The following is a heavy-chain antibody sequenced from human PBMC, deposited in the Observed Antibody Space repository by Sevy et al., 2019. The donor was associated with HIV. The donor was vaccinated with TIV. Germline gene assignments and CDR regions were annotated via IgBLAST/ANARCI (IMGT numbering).Heavy chain of an antibody. CDR2: IIPICGTA. CDR3: AREGDYYYDSSGYPYAFDI. D-gene: IGHD3-22*01. V-gene: IGHV1-69*13. Sequence: ASVKVSCKASGGTFSSYAISWVRQAPGQGLEWMGGIIPICGTANYAQKFQGRVTITADESTSTAYMELSSLRSEDTAVYYCAREGDYYYDSSGYPYAFDIWGQGTMVTVSS. J-gene: IGHJ3*02. CDR1: GGTFSSYA.